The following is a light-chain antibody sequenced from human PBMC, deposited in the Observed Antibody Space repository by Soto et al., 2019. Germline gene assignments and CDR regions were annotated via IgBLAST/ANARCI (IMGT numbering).Light chain of an antibody. J-gene: IGKJ2*01. CDR3: QQRSNWPPMYT. Sequence: EIVLTQSPATLSLSPGERATLSCRASQSVSSYLAWYQQKPGQAPRLLIYDASNRATGIPARFSGSGSGTDFNLNISRLGAEDFAVYYCQQRSNWPPMYTFGQGTKLEIK. CDR1: QSVSSY. V-gene: IGKV3-11*01. CDR2: DAS.